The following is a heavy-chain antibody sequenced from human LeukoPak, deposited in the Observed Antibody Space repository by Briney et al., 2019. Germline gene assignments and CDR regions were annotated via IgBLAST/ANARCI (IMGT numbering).Heavy chain of an antibody. CDR2: ISSSSSTI. V-gene: IGHV3-48*02. CDR3: ARDAQTDYGDYVSAFDI. D-gene: IGHD4-17*01. J-gene: IGHJ3*02. CDR1: GFTFSSDS. Sequence: HSGGSLRLSCAASGFTFSSDSMNWVRQAPGKGLEWVSYISSSSSTIYYADSVKGRFTISRDNAKNSLYLQMNSLRDEDTAVYYCARDAQTDYGDYVSAFDIWGQGTMVTVSS.